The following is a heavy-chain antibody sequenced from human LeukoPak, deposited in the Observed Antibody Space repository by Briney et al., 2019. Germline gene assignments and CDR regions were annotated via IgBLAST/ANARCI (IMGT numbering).Heavy chain of an antibody. CDR3: ARDIGIAAAEFDY. D-gene: IGHD6-13*01. V-gene: IGHV4-38-2*02. CDR1: GYSISSGYY. J-gene: IGHJ4*02. Sequence: NPSETLSLTCTVSGYSISSGYYWGWIRQPPGKGLEWIGSIYHSGSTYYNPSLKSRVTISVDTSKNQFSLKLSSVTAADTAVYYCARDIGIAAAEFDYWGQGTLVTVSS. CDR2: IYHSGST.